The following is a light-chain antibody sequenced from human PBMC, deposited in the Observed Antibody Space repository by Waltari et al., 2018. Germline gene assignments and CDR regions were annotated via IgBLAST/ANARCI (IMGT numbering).Light chain of an antibody. CDR3: QQSYTSPYT. J-gene: IGKJ2*01. CDR1: QSISTY. Sequence: DIQMTQSPSSLSASVGDTVSITCRPSQSISTYLNWYHQKPGNAPKLLIFATSHLQNGVTSRFSGSASGTDFTLTINSLQLEDFGSYFCQQSYTSPYTFGLGTNLDVK. V-gene: IGKV1-39*01. CDR2: ATS.